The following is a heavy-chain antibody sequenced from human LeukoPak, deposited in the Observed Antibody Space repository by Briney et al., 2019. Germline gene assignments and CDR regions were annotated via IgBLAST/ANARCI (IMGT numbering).Heavy chain of an antibody. Sequence: ASVKVSCKASGYTFTGYYMHWVRQAPGQGLEWMGIINPSGGSTSYAQKFQGRVTMTRDTSTSTVYMELSSLRSEDTAVYYCARERVLRFLEWSPDYWGQGTLVTVSS. D-gene: IGHD3-3*01. CDR1: GYTFTGYY. CDR2: INPSGGST. V-gene: IGHV1-46*01. J-gene: IGHJ4*02. CDR3: ARERVLRFLEWSPDY.